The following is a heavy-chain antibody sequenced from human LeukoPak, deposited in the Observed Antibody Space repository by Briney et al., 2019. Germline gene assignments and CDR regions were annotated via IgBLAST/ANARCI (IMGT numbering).Heavy chain of an antibody. CDR1: GGSMTGYY. J-gene: IGHJ3*01. CDR2: VYYSGST. CDR3: ARDSRRELLHAFDV. D-gene: IGHD1-26*01. V-gene: IGHV4-59*01. Sequence: PSETLSLTCTVSGGSMTGYYWSWIRQSPGKGLEWIAYVYYSGSTNYNPSLKSRVTVSLDTSKSQFSLNVSPVTAADTAMYYCARDSRRELLHAFDVWGQGTMVAVSS.